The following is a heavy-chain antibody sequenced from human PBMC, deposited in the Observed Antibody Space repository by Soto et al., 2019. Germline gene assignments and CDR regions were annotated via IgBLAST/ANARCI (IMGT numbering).Heavy chain of an antibody. Sequence: QVQLMQSGAEVKQPGASVKVSCKASGYTFTNYYMHWVRQVPGQGLEWMGIINPSGGGPAHAQNFRGRVTANIDTSQTTISMELNSRRSEETAVYFCVRSDMGGDGALDVWGKGTMVTVSS. CDR2: INPSGGGP. V-gene: IGHV1-46*03. CDR1: GYTFTNYY. D-gene: IGHD3-16*01. J-gene: IGHJ3*01. CDR3: VRSDMGGDGALDV.